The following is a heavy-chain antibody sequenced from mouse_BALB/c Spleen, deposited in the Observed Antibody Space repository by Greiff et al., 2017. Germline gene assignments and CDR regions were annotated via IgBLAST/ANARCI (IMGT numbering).Heavy chain of an antibody. V-gene: IGHV1-87*01. Sequence: QVQLQQSGAELARPGASVKLSCKASGYTFTSYWMQWVKQRPGQGLEWIGAIYPGDGDTRYTQKFKGKATLTADKSSSTAYMQRSSLTSEDSAVYYCARRRVYYGLDYWGQGTTLTVSS. J-gene: IGHJ2*01. CDR3: ARRRVYYGLDY. CDR2: IYPGDGDT. CDR1: GYTFTSYW. D-gene: IGHD1-2*01.